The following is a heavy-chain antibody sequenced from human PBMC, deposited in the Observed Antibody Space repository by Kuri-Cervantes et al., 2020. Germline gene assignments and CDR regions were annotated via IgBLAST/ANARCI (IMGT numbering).Heavy chain of an antibody. CDR2: ISFDGIYK. V-gene: IGHV3-30*06. CDR3: AREGEYSSSSGFDY. CDR1: AFTFSSYG. D-gene: IGHD6-6*01. Sequence: GESLKISCAASAFTFSSYGMHWVRQAPGKGLEWVALISFDGIYKRYADSVKGRFTISRDNSKNTLSLQMNSLRAEDTAVYYCAREGEYSSSSGFDYWGQGTLVTVSS. J-gene: IGHJ4*02.